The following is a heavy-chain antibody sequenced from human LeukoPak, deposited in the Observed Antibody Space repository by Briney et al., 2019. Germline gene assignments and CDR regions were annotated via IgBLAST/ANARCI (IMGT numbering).Heavy chain of an antibody. J-gene: IGHJ6*04. D-gene: IGHD5-12*01. Sequence: SGTLSLTCAVSGGSISSSNWWSWVRPPPGKGLEWIGEIYHSGSTNYNPSLKSRVTISVDKSKNQFSPKLSSVTAADTAVYYCARDSSGYDSYYGMDVWGKGTTVTVSS. V-gene: IGHV4-4*02. CDR3: ARDSSGYDSYYGMDV. CDR2: IYHSGST. CDR1: GGSISSSNW.